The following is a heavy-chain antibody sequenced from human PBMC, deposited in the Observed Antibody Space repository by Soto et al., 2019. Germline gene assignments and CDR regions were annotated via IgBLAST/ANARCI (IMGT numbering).Heavy chain of an antibody. CDR1: GDSVSSNSAA. J-gene: IGHJ6*03. V-gene: IGHV6-1*01. Sequence: QTLSLTCAISGDSVSSNSAAWNWIRPSPSRGLEWLGRTYYRSKWYNDYAVSVKSRITINPGTSNNQFYLQLNSVTPEDTAGYYCTTEVDYDCWSGYYWEDYYYYMDAWGKGTTVTVSS. CDR2: TYYRSKWYN. D-gene: IGHD3-3*01. CDR3: TTEVDYDCWSGYYWEDYYYYMDA.